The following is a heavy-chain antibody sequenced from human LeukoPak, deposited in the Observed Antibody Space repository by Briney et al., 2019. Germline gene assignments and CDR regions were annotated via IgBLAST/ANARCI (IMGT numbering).Heavy chain of an antibody. D-gene: IGHD3-10*01. CDR3: ASATMVRGAYYFAMDV. CDR2: IYPGDSDT. Sequence: GESLQISCEGSGFSFTSYWIAWVRQMPGKGLEWMGIIYPGDSDTRYSPSFQGQVTISADKSISTAYLQWSSLKASDTAMYYCASATMVRGAYYFAMDVWGQGTTVTVSS. CDR1: GFSFTSYW. V-gene: IGHV5-51*01. J-gene: IGHJ6*02.